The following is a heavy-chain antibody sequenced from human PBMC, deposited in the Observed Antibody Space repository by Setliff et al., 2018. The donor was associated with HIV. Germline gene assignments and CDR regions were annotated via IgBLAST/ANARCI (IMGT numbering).Heavy chain of an antibody. Sequence: SVKVSCKASGYTFTDYFVHWARQAPGKGLEWMGGIIPIFGTANYAQKFQGRVTITTDESTSTAYMELSSLRSEDTAVYYCAREDYYDSYWGQGTLVTVSS. V-gene: IGHV1-69*05. CDR3: AREDYYDSY. J-gene: IGHJ4*02. CDR1: GYTFTDYF. D-gene: IGHD3-22*01. CDR2: IIPIFGTA.